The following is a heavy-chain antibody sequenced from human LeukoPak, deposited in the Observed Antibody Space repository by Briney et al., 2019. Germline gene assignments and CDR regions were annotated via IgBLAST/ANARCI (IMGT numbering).Heavy chain of an antibody. J-gene: IGHJ3*02. D-gene: IGHD1-26*01. V-gene: IGHV4-59*08. CDR1: GGPITSHY. CDR2: IFYTGSV. CDR3: ARRPVARSADVFDI. Sequence: PSETLSLTCSVSGGPITSHYWNWMRQPPGKGPEWIGSIFYTGSVNYNPSLRGRIAMSTDTSKKQISLSLTSVTAADTAVYYCARRPVARSADVFDIWGHGTMVTVSS.